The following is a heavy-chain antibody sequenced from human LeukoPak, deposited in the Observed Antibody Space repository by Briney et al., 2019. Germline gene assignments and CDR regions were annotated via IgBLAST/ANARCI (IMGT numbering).Heavy chain of an antibody. CDR3: ARDWVRTRPWYFDL. V-gene: IGHV4-61*02. J-gene: IGHJ2*01. D-gene: IGHD3-16*01. CDR2: IYTTWSI. Sequence: SETLSLTCTVSGGSISRGSYDWGWIRQPAGKGLEWIGRIYTTWSINYNPSPKSPFTVTVDTSKNPFSLKVSSLTPGARVLFYCARDWVRTRPWYFDLWGRGTLVTVSS. CDR1: GGSISRGSYD.